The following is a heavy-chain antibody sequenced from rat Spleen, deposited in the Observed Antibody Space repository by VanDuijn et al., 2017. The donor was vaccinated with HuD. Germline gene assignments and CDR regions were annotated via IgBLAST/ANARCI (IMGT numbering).Heavy chain of an antibody. CDR3: AGGMPTEGYFDY. D-gene: IGHD1-7*01. Sequence: QVQLKESGPGLVQPSQTLSLTCTVAGFSLTSYNVHWVRQPPGKGLEWMGVIWNTGGTRYNPALKSRLSISKDTSKSQVFLKMNSLQSEDTTTYYCAGGMPTEGYFDYWGQGVMVTVSS. V-gene: IGHV2-41*01. J-gene: IGHJ2*01. CDR2: IWNTGGT. CDR1: GFSLTSYN.